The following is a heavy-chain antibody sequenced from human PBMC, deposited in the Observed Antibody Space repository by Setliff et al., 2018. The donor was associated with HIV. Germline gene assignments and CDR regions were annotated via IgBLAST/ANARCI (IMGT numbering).Heavy chain of an antibody. CDR3: ARRWLYDTAPFDY. CDR1: GYSFTSYW. J-gene: IGHJ4*02. V-gene: IGHV5-51*01. D-gene: IGHD2-2*02. Sequence: GASLKISCKGSGYSFTSYWSGWVRQMPGKGLEWMGIIYPGDSDTRYSPSFQGQVTISADKSNSTAYLQWSSLKASDTAMYYCARRWLYDTAPFDYWGQGTLVTVSS. CDR2: IYPGDSDT.